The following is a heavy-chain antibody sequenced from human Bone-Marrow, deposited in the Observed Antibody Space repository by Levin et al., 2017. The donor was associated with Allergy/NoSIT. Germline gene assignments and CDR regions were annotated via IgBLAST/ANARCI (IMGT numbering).Heavy chain of an antibody. V-gene: IGHV3-30*18. D-gene: IGHD6-19*01. J-gene: IGHJ4*02. CDR1: GFTFSDYA. Sequence: GGSLRLSCVGSGFTFSDYAMHWVRQAPGKGLEWMAVISSDATETYYADSVKGRFTISRDSSTRILYLQMNSLTTEDTAVYYCAKGGPWLVVPHDYWGQGTLVTVSS. CDR2: ISSDATET. CDR3: AKGGPWLVVPHDY.